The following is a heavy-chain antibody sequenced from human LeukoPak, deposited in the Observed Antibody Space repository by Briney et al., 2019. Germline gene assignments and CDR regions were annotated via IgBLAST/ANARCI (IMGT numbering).Heavy chain of an antibody. CDR3: AIQSGATDY. Sequence: SETLSLTCAVSGYSISTGYYLAWIRQPPGKGLEWITTIYYGGSNYYNPSLKSRVTISVDTSRNQFSLNLRSVTAADTAVYYCAIQSGATDYWGQGTLVTVSS. J-gene: IGHJ4*02. V-gene: IGHV4-38-2*01. CDR1: GYSISTGYY. CDR2: IYYGGSN. D-gene: IGHD1-26*01.